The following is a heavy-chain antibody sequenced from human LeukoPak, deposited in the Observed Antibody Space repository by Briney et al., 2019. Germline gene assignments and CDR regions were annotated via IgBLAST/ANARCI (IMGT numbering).Heavy chain of an antibody. CDR1: GYTFTNYW. V-gene: IGHV5-51*01. J-gene: IGHJ6*02. CDR3: ARLASSQHLAMDV. CDR2: IYPGDSHA. Sequence: GESLKISCKGSGYTFTNYWIAWVRQMPGKGLEGLGIIYPGDSHARYSPSFQGQVTISADQSISTAYLQWSSLKASDTAMYYCARLASSQHLAMDVWGQGTTVTVSS.